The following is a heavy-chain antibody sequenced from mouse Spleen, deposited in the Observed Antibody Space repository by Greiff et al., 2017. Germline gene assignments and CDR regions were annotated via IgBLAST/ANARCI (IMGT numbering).Heavy chain of an antibody. J-gene: IGHJ1*01. CDR3: ARDKGTGRGDWYFDV. V-gene: IGHV5-16*01. D-gene: IGHD4-1*01. CDR2: INYDGSST. CDR1: GFTFSDYY. Sequence: EVKVVESEGGLVQPGSSMKLSCTASGFTFSDYYMAWVRQVPEKGLEWVANINYDGSSTYYLDSLKSRFIISRDNAKNILYLQMSSLKSEDTATYYCARDKGTGRGDWYFDVWGAGTTVTVSS.